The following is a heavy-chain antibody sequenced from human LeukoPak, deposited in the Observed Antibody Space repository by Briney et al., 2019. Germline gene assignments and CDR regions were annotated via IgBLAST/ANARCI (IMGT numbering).Heavy chain of an antibody. CDR3: ASVYEGGAFDI. J-gene: IGHJ3*02. CDR1: GGSISSSSYY. CDR2: IYYSGST. D-gene: IGHD2/OR15-2a*01. Sequence: SETLSLTCTVSGGSISSSSYYWGWIRQPPGKGLEWIGSIYYSGSTYYNPSLKSRVTISVDTSKNQFSLKLSSVTAADTAVYYCASVYEGGAFDIWGQGTMVTVSS. V-gene: IGHV4-39*07.